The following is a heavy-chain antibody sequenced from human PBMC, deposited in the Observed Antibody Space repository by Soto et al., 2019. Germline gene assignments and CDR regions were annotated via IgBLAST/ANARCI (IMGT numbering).Heavy chain of an antibody. CDR1: GFTFSSYS. CDR2: ISSSSSYI. J-gene: IGHJ5*02. CDR3: ARSRRAAAGTVRFDP. Sequence: GGSLRLSCAASGFTFSSYSMNWVRQAPGKGLEWVSSISSSSSYIYYADSVKGRFTISRDNAKNSLYLQMNSLRAEDTAVYYCARSRRAAAGTVRFDPWGQGTLVTVSS. D-gene: IGHD6-13*01. V-gene: IGHV3-21*01.